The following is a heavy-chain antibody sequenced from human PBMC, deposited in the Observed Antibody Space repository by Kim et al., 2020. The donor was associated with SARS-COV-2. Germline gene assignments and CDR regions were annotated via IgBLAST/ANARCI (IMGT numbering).Heavy chain of an antibody. Sequence: GGSLRLSCAASGFTFSSYSMNWVRQAPGTGLEWVSSISSSGYDKYYANSVKGRFTVSRDNAKNSLFLQMDSLRVEDTAVYYCESPRVVGASKGWGQGTQVTVSS. V-gene: IGHV3-21*01. CDR3: ESPRVVGASKG. J-gene: IGHJ4*02. CDR1: GFTFSSYS. D-gene: IGHD1-26*01. CDR2: ISSSGYDK.